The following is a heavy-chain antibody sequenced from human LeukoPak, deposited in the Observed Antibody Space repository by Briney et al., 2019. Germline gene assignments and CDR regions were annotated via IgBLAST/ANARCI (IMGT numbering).Heavy chain of an antibody. CDR3: CRSTPCYEILTGCFRYEDYYMDV. D-gene: IGHD3-9*01. Sequence: ASVKVSCKASGYTFTSYGISWVRQAPGKGLEWMGWISPYNCNTNYAQKLQGRVTMTKDKSNHTHYLDLKSLSSDEQAVYYLCRSTPCYEILTGCFRYEDYYMDVWGKGTTVTISS. J-gene: IGHJ6*03. V-gene: IGHV1-18*01. CDR2: ISPYNCNT. CDR1: GYTFTSYG.